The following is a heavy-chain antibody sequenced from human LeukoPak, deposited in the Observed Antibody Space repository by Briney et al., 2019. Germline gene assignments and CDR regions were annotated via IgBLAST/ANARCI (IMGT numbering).Heavy chain of an antibody. Sequence: GGSLRLSCAASGFTLSSYWMHWVRQAPGKGLEWLSYITSSGSTIHYADSVQGRFTISRDNAKNSLYLQMNSLRAEDTAVYYCVRDRVGTWPYFGYWGQGSLVTVSS. CDR3: VRDRVGTWPYFGY. CDR1: GFTLSSYW. CDR2: ITSSGSTI. D-gene: IGHD3-10*01. J-gene: IGHJ4*02. V-gene: IGHV3-48*04.